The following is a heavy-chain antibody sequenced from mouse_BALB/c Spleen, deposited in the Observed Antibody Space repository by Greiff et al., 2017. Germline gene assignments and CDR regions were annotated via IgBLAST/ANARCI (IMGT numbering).Heavy chain of an antibody. V-gene: IGHV1-14*01. Sequence: EVQGVESGPELVKPGASVKMSCKASGYTFTSYVMHWVKQKPGQGLEWIGYINPYNDGTKYNEKFKGKATLTSDKSSSTAYMELSSLTSEDSAVYYCARAGYDYDGFAYWGQGTLVTVSA. J-gene: IGHJ3*01. D-gene: IGHD2-4*01. CDR1: GYTFTSYV. CDR3: ARAGYDYDGFAY. CDR2: INPYNDGT.